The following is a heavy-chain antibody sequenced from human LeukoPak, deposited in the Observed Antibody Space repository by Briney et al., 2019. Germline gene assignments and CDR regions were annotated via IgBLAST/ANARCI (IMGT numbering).Heavy chain of an antibody. J-gene: IGHJ4*02. D-gene: IGHD1-1*01. Sequence: PGGSLRLSCAASGFTFSSYAMSCVRQAPGKGLEWVSVISGSGGSTYYADSVKGRFTISRDNSKNTLYLQMNSLRAEDTAVYYCAKDRTGTEAWYFDYWGQGTLVTVSS. CDR1: GFTFSSYA. CDR3: AKDRTGTEAWYFDY. CDR2: ISGSGGST. V-gene: IGHV3-23*01.